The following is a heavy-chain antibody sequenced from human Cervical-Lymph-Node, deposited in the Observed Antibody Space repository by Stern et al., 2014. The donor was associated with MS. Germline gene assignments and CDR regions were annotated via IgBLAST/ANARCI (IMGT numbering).Heavy chain of an antibody. CDR2: INPNSGVT. CDR3: TRELFLFGNHDDLEGGDAFDI. Sequence: QLVQSGTEVKKPGASVKVSCKASGFSLTGYYFHWVRQAPGQGLEWMGRINPNSGVTTYARTLQGRVIMTRDTSISTFYMDLRRLRSDDTAVYYCTRELFLFGNHDDLEGGDAFDIWGQGTVVTVSS. J-gene: IGHJ3*02. D-gene: IGHD3-3*01. CDR1: GFSLTGYY. V-gene: IGHV1-2*06.